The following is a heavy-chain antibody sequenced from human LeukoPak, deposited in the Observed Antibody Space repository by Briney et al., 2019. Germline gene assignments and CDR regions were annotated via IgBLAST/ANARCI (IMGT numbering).Heavy chain of an antibody. J-gene: IGHJ4*02. D-gene: IGHD4-11*01. CDR2: INHSGSA. V-gene: IGHV4-34*01. CDR3: ARDPTTVVSVPYYFDD. CDR1: GRSIIGYH. Sequence: SETLSLTCGLFGRSIIGYHWNWIRQSPGKGLEWIGEINHSGSANYNPSFKSRVTISLDTSKNQFSLELRSVTAADTAVYYCARDPTTVVSVPYYFDDWGQGTLVTVSA.